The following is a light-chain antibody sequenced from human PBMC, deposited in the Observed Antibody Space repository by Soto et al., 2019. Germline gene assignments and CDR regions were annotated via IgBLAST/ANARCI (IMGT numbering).Light chain of an antibody. CDR3: QVWDSSSDLPGYVV. Sequence: SYELTQPPSVSVAPGKTARITCGGNNIGSKSVHWYQQKPGQAPVLVIYYDSDRPSGIPERFSGSNSGNTATLTISRVEAGDEADYYCQVWDSSSDLPGYVVFGGGTKVTVL. CDR1: NIGSKS. V-gene: IGLV3-21*04. J-gene: IGLJ2*01. CDR2: YDS.